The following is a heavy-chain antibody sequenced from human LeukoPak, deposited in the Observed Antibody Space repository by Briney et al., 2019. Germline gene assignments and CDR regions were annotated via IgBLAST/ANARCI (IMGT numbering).Heavy chain of an antibody. V-gene: IGHV3-66*02. CDR1: GFTFSNAW. Sequence: GGSLRLSCAASGFTFSNAWMSWVRQAPGKGLEWVSVIYSGGNTYYAESVEGRFTISRDNSENTLCLQMNSLRAEDTAVYYCARRSATFYFDYWGQGTLVTVSS. CDR2: IYSGGNT. CDR3: ARRSATFYFDY. J-gene: IGHJ4*02. D-gene: IGHD3-3*01.